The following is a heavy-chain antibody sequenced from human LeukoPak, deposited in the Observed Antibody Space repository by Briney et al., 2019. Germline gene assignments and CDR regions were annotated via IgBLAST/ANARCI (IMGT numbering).Heavy chain of an antibody. V-gene: IGHV3-23*01. CDR1: GFTFSSYA. CDR3: AKDLVYYDLWSGYYKDYYYYMDV. Sequence: GGSLRLSCSASGFTFSSYAMSWVRQAPGKGLEWVSAISGSGGSTYYADFVKGRFTISRDNSKNTLYLQMNSLRAEDTAVYYCAKDLVYYDLWSGYYKDYYYYMDVWGKGTTITVSS. CDR2: ISGSGGST. J-gene: IGHJ6*03. D-gene: IGHD3-3*01.